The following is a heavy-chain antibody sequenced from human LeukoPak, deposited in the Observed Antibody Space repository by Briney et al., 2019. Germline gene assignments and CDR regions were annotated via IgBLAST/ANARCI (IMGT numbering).Heavy chain of an antibody. CDR2: IYHSGST. Sequence: PSQTLSLTCAVSGGSISSGGYSWSWIRQPPGKGLEWIGYIYHSGSTYYNPSLKSRVTISVDRSKNQFSLKLSSVTAADTAVYYSARDAEMRNWYFDLWGRGTLVTVSS. J-gene: IGHJ2*01. D-gene: IGHD5-24*01. CDR1: GGSISSGGYS. V-gene: IGHV4-30-2*01. CDR3: ARDAEMRNWYFDL.